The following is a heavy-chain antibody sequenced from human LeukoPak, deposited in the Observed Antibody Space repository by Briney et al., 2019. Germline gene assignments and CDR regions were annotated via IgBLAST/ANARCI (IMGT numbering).Heavy chain of an antibody. CDR3: SRAGGWNDDLVV. D-gene: IGHD1-1*01. Sequence: SETLSLTCTVSGYSISSGYYWGWIRQPPGKGLEWIGSIYHSGSTYYNPSLKSRVTISVDTSKNQFSLKLSSVTAADTAVYYCSRAGGWNDDLVVWGQGTLVTVSS. V-gene: IGHV4-38-2*02. CDR2: IYHSGST. CDR1: GYSISSGYY. J-gene: IGHJ4*02.